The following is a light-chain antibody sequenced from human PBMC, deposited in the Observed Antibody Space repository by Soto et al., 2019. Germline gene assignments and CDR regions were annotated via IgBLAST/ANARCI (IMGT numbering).Light chain of an antibody. CDR2: EGS. CDR3: CSYAGSTTFYV. Sequence: QYALTQPASVSGSPGQSITISCTGTSGDVGSYNFVSWYQQHPGKAPKLMIYEGSKRPSGVSNRFSGSKSGNTASLTISGLQAEDEADYYCCSYAGSTTFYVFGTGTKLTVL. J-gene: IGLJ1*01. V-gene: IGLV2-23*01. CDR1: SGDVGSYNF.